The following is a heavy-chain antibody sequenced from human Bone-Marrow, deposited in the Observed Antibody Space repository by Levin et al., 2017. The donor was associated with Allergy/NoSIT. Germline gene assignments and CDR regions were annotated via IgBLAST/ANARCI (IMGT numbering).Heavy chain of an antibody. J-gene: IGHJ4*02. CDR1: GFTFSSYG. Sequence: GESLKISCAASGFTFSSYGMHWVRQAPGKGLEWVAVIWYDGSNKYYADSVKGRFTISRDNSKNTLYLQMNSLRAEDTAVYYCARDTRYCSGGSCPDFDYWGQGTLVTVSS. V-gene: IGHV3-33*01. CDR2: IWYDGSNK. CDR3: ARDTRYCSGGSCPDFDY. D-gene: IGHD2-15*01.